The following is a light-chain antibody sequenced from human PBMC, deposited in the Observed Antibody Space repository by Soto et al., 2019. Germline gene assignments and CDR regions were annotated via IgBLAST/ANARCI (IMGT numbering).Light chain of an antibody. Sequence: QSVLTQPASVSGSPGQSITISCTGTSGDIGTYNRVSWYQQHPGKAPKLIIYEVTDRHAGVSNRFSGCKSGKTASLTISGLQAEDEAEYYCSSYTTTNTRACVFGTGTKGTGL. V-gene: IGLV2-14*01. CDR3: SSYTTTNTRACV. CDR2: EVT. CDR1: SGDIGTYNR. J-gene: IGLJ1*01.